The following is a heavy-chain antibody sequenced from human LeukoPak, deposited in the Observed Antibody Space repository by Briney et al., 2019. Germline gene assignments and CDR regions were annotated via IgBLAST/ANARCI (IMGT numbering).Heavy chain of an antibody. Sequence: ASETLSLTCTVSGGSISSYYWSWIRQPPGKGLEWIGYIYYSGSTNYDPSLKSRVTISVDTSKNQFSLKLSSVTAADTAVYYCASLYYYDSSGYLSAFDIWGQGTMVTVSS. CDR3: ASLYYYDSSGYLSAFDI. CDR1: GGSISSYY. J-gene: IGHJ3*02. D-gene: IGHD3-22*01. V-gene: IGHV4-59*01. CDR2: IYYSGST.